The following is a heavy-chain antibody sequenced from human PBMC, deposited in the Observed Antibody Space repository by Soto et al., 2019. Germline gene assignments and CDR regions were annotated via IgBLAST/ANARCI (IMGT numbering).Heavy chain of an antibody. J-gene: IGHJ5*02. D-gene: IGHD1-7*01. V-gene: IGHV1-69*01. CDR3: VLYPTWNLNWFDP. CDR2: IIPIFGTA. CDR1: GGTFSSYA. Sequence: QVQLVQSGAEVKKPGSSVKVSCKASGGTFSSYAISWVRQAPGQGLEWMGGIIPIFGTANYAQKFQGRVTIAADESTSTAYMELSSLRSEDTAVDYCVLYPTWNLNWFDPWGQGTLVTVSS.